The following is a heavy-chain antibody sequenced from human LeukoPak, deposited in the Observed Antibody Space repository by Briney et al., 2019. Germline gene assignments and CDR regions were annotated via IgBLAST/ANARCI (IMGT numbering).Heavy chain of an antibody. CDR3: ARALPGGYSGYGWFDP. D-gene: IGHD5-12*01. CDR2: INANSGET. V-gene: IGHV1-2*02. Sequence: ASVKVSCKTSGYTFSGYYLNWVRQAPGQGLEWMGWINANSGETNYAQKFQGRVTMTRDTSISTAYMELSRLRSDDTAVYYCARALPGGYSGYGWFDPWGQGTLVTVSS. CDR1: GYTFSGYY. J-gene: IGHJ5*02.